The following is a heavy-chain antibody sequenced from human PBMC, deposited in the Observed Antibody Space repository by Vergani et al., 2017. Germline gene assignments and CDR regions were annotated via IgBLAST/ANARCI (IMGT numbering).Heavy chain of an antibody. Sequence: QVQLQESGPGLVKPSQTLSLTCTVSGCSFSTGGQCWTWLRQSAGKGREWIGRIYTSGATNYNPSLRSRDIMSVDASKKQFCVKLTAVTAADTAVYYCGRDGGEDDKDARDGWGQGTKVTVTS. J-gene: IGHJ3*01. CDR1: GCSFSTGGQC. CDR3: GRDGGEDDKDARDG. CDR2: IYTSGAT. D-gene: IGHD2-21*01. V-gene: IGHV4-61*02.